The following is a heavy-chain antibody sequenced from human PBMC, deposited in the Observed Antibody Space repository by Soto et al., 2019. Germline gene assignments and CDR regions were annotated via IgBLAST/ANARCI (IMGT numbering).Heavy chain of an antibody. CDR1: GFTFRTYA. Sequence: QVQVVESGGGVVQPGRSLRLSCAASGFTFRTYAMHWVRQAPGKGLEWVAVISHDGSNTDYGDSVKGRFTISRDNSESTLYLQMNSLRPEDTGVYYCAKDAGSTEYFFASWGQGTLVSVSS. CDR3: AKDAGSTEYFFAS. J-gene: IGHJ4*02. CDR2: ISHDGSNT. V-gene: IGHV3-30*18.